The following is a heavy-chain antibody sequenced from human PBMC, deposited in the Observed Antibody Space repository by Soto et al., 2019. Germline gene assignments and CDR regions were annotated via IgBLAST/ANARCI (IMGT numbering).Heavy chain of an antibody. D-gene: IGHD3-22*01. V-gene: IGHV4-31*03. CDR3: ARVYDSSGYGDYYGMDV. CDR2: IYYSGST. CDR1: GGSISSGGYY. Sequence: QVQLQESGPGLVKPSQTLSLTCTVSGGSISSGGYYWSWIRQHTGKGLDWIVYIYYSGSTYYNLSLKSRVTLSVDTAKNQFALKLSSVTAADTAVYYCARVYDSSGYGDYYGMDVWGQGTTVTVSS. J-gene: IGHJ6*02.